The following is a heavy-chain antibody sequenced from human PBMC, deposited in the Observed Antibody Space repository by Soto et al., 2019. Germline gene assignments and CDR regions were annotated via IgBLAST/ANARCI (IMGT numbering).Heavy chain of an antibody. D-gene: IGHD5-12*01. J-gene: IGHJ5*02. Sequence: SVKVSCKASGGTFSSYAISWVRQAPGQGLEWMGGIIPIFGTANYAQKFQGRVTITADESTSTAYMELSSLRSEDTAVYYCARVREMATITPWYNWFDPWGQGTLVTVSS. CDR2: IIPIFGTA. CDR3: ARVREMATITPWYNWFDP. V-gene: IGHV1-69*13. CDR1: GGTFSSYA.